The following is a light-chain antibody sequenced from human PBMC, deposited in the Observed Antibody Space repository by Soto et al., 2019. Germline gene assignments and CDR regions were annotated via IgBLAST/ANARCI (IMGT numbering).Light chain of an antibody. CDR3: QQYYSAPFT. Sequence: DIVMTQSPDSLAVSLGERAAINCKSSQSVLYSSNNKNYLAWYQQKPGQPPKMVIYWASTRESGVPDRFSGSGSGTDFTLTISSLQAEHVAVYYCQQYYSAPFTFGPGTKVDIK. CDR2: WAS. J-gene: IGKJ3*01. CDR1: QSVLYSSNNKNY. V-gene: IGKV4-1*01.